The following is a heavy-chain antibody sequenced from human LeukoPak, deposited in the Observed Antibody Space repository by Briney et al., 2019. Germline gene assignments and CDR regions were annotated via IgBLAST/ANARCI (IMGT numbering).Heavy chain of an antibody. J-gene: IGHJ5*02. CDR2: IRPSGGTT. CDR1: GYTLTTYY. Sequence: ASVKVSCKASGYTLTTYYLHWVRQAPGQGLEWMGIIRPSGGTTIYAQKFKGRVTATRDTSTSTVSLELNSLRSEDTAVYYCARARFGGDQIDHWGQGTLVAVSS. CDR3: ARARFGGDQIDH. D-gene: IGHD2-21*02. V-gene: IGHV1-46*01.